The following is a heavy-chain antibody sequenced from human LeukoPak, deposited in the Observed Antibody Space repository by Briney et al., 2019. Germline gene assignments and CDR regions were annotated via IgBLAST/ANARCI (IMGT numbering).Heavy chain of an antibody. J-gene: IGHJ4*02. CDR2: IYYTGNT. Sequence: SETLPLTCAVSGGSISSNYWSWIRRPPGKGLEWIGYIYYTGNTNYNPSLKSRVTISVDTSKNQFSLKLTSVSAADTAVYYCARYKFCGSDCYPFDYWGQGTLVTVSS. D-gene: IGHD2-21*02. V-gene: IGHV4-59*01. CDR1: GGSISSNY. CDR3: ARYKFCGSDCYPFDY.